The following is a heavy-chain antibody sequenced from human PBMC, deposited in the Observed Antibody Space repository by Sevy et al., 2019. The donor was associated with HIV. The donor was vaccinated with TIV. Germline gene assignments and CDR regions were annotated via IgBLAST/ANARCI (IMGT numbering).Heavy chain of an antibody. CDR2: INSDGSST. CDR3: ARDWMVVAASYYYYGMDV. D-gene: IGHD2-15*01. CDR1: GFTFSSYW. Sequence: GGCLRLSCAASGFTFSSYWMHWVRQAPGKGLVRVSRINSDGSSTRYADSVKGRFTISRDNAKNTLYLQMNSLSAEDTAVYYCARDWMVVAASYYYYGMDVWGQGTTVTVSS. V-gene: IGHV3-74*01. J-gene: IGHJ6*02.